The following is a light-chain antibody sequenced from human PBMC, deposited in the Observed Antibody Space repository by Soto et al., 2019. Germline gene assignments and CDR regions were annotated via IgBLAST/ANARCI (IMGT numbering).Light chain of an antibody. J-gene: IGKJ5*01. V-gene: IGKV3-11*01. Sequence: EIVLTQSPATLSLSPGERATLSCRASQSVSSYLAWYQQKPGQAPRLLIYDASNRATGIPARFSGSGSGTDFTLTISSLEPEYFAVSDCQQRSNWPPMTCGQGTRLEIK. CDR3: QQRSNWPPMT. CDR2: DAS. CDR1: QSVSSY.